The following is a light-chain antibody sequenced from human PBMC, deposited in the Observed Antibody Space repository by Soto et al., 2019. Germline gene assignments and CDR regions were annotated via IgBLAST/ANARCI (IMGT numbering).Light chain of an antibody. CDR2: RTS. CDR3: VLLYGGAWV. J-gene: IGLJ3*02. Sequence: QAVVTQEPSLTVSPGGTVTLTCALTTGAVTSDYYPSWFQRKPGQALRTLIYRTSNKHSWTPARFSSSLLGGKAALTLSGVQPEDEADYYCVLLYGGAWVFGGGTKLTVL. CDR1: TGAVTSDYY. V-gene: IGLV7-43*01.